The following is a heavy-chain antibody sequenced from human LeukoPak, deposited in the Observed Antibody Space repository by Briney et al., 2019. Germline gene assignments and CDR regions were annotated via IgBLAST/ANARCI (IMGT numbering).Heavy chain of an antibody. CDR1: RFSFSTAW. D-gene: IGHD2-2*01. V-gene: IGHV3-15*01. Sequence: AGSLTLSCAASRFSFSTAWMRWVRQPPGEGLEWVGQIRSKTDGGTTDYAAPVKGRFTISGDNSKNTLYLQMSSLKTEDTGVYYCIADLPGASTFAEFWGQGTLVTVSS. J-gene: IGHJ4*02. CDR2: IRSKTDGGTT. CDR3: IADLPGASTFAEF.